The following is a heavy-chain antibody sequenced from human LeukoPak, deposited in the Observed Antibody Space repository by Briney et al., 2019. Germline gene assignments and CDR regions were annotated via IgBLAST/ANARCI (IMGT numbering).Heavy chain of an antibody. Sequence: GGSLRLSCAASGFTFSSHAMSWVRQAPGKGLVWVSAITSGDNTYYADSMKGRFTISRDNSKNTLYLQVNSLRAEDTAVYYCAKVPVYGDQSDYWGQGTLVTVSS. CDR2: ITSGDNT. CDR3: AKVPVYGDQSDY. J-gene: IGHJ4*02. D-gene: IGHD4-17*01. CDR1: GFTFSSHA. V-gene: IGHV3-23*01.